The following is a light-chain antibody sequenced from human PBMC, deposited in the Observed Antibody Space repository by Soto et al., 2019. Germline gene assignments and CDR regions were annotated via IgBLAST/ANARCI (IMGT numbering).Light chain of an antibody. CDR2: QVT. Sequence: QSALTQPASVSGSPGQSITISCTGTSSDIGGYYYVSWYQHHPGKAPKLMIYQVTNRPSGVSHRFSGSKSGNTASLTISGLQAGDEADYYCTSYSSTNTFYVFGAGTKVTVL. CDR1: SSDIGGYYY. CDR3: TSYSSTNTFYV. J-gene: IGLJ1*01. V-gene: IGLV2-14*01.